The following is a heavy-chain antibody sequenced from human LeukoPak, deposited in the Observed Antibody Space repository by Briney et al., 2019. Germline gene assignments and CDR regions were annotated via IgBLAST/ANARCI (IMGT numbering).Heavy chain of an antibody. Sequence: SETLSLTCTVSGGSISSYYWSWIRQPPGKGLEWIGYIYYRVSTNYNPSLKRRVTISVDTSKNQFSLKLSSVTAADTAVYYCARGDSLDYWGQGTLVTVSS. CDR1: GGSISSYY. J-gene: IGHJ4*02. CDR2: IYYRVST. V-gene: IGHV4-59*01. CDR3: ARGDSLDY.